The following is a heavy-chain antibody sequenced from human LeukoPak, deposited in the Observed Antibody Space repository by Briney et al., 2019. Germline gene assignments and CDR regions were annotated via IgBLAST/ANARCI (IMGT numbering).Heavy chain of an antibody. CDR1: GFTFSSYA. J-gene: IGHJ4*02. D-gene: IGHD1-26*01. V-gene: IGHV3-23*01. CDR2: ISGSGGST. CDR3: AKDASGTYYRFPFDY. Sequence: GGSLRLSCAASGFTFSSYAMSWVRQAPGKGLEWVSAISGSGGSTYYADSVKGRFTISRDNSKNTLYLQMNSVRAEDTAVYYCAKDASGTYYRFPFDYWGQGTLVTVSS.